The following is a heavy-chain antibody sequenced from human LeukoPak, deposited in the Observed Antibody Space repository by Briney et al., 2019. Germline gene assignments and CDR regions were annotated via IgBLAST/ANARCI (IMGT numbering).Heavy chain of an antibody. V-gene: IGHV3-7*01. D-gene: IGHD3-22*01. CDR2: IKRDGSEK. CDR1: GFTFSSYW. Sequence: PGGSLRLSCAASGFTFSSYWMSWVRRAPGKGLEWVANIKRDGSEKYYVDSVKGRFTISRDNAKNSLYLQMNSLRAEDTAVYYCASRLTDSSGYYPSYYFDYWGQGTLVTVSS. CDR3: ASRLTDSSGYYPSYYFDY. J-gene: IGHJ4*02.